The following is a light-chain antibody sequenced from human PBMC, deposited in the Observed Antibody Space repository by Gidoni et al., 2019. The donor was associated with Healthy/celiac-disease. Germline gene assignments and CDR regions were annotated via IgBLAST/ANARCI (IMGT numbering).Light chain of an antibody. V-gene: IGLV2-8*01. J-gene: IGLJ3*02. CDR3: SSYAGSNNWV. CDR1: SSDVGGYNY. CDR2: EVS. Sequence: QPALTQPPSAPRSPGQSVTISCPGTSSDVGGYNYVSWYQQHPGKAPKLMIYEVSKRPAGVPDRFFGSKSGNAASLTVSGLQAEDEADYYCSSYAGSNNWVFGGGTKLTVL.